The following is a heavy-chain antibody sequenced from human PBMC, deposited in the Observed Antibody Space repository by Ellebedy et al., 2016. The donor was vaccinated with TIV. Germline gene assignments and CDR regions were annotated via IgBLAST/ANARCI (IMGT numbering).Heavy chain of an antibody. Sequence: AASVKVSCKASGYTFTSDLIHWVRQAPGQGLEWMGVINPSNGGTGYAQKFQGRVIMTRSTSTGTAYLELRSLRSEDTAVYYCARVSNGNTVVDYWGQGTLVTVSS. J-gene: IGHJ4*02. D-gene: IGHD2-21*01. CDR3: ARVSNGNTVVDY. CDR2: INPSNGGT. V-gene: IGHV1-46*01. CDR1: GYTFTSDL.